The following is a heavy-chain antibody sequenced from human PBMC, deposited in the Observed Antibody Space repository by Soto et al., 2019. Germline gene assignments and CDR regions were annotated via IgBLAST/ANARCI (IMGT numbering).Heavy chain of an antibody. D-gene: IGHD2-15*01. V-gene: IGHV4-4*02. Sequence: QVQLQESGPGLVKPSGTLSLTCAVSGGSISSSNWWSWVRQPPGKGLEWIGEIYHSGSTNYNPSLKSRVTIXXDXSXXQFSLKLSSVTAADTAVYYCASKFGPRSWWFWFDPWGQGTLVTVSS. CDR2: IYHSGST. J-gene: IGHJ5*02. CDR3: ASKFGPRSWWFWFDP. CDR1: GGSISSSNW.